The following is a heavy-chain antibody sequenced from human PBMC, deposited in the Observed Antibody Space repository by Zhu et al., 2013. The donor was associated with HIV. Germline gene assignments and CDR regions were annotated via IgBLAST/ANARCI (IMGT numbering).Heavy chain of an antibody. CDR2: IIPVFGTV. D-gene: IGHD1-1*01. Sequence: QVQLVQSGAEVKKPGASVKVSCKASGYTFYNYAISWVRQAPGQGLLWMGGIIPVFGTVNYAQTFQDRVTITADELRNTAYMELTSLRSDDTAVYYCARDGEEYNMDNWFD. J-gene: IGHJ5*02. CDR3: ARDGEEYNMDNWFD. V-gene: IGHV1-69*13. CDR1: GYTFYNYA.